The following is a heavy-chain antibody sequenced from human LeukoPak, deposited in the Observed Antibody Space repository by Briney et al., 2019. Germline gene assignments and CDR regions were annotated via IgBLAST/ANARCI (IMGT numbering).Heavy chain of an antibody. CDR3: ARDPVGATSGAFDI. J-gene: IGHJ3*02. CDR1: GGTFSSYA. CDR2: IIPIFGTA. D-gene: IGHD1-26*01. V-gene: IGHV1-69*05. Sequence: ASVKVSCKASGGTFSSYAISWVRQAPGQGLEWMGGIIPIFGTANYAQKFQGRVTMTRDTSISTAYMELSRLRSDDTAVYYCARDPVGATSGAFDIWGQGTMVTVSS.